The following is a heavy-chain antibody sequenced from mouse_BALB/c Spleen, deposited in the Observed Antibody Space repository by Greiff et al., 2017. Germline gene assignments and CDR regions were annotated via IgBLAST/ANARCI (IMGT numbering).Heavy chain of an antibody. D-gene: IGHD2-3*01. CDR3: ARAYDGYPYYYAMDY. V-gene: IGHV5-9-4*01. J-gene: IGHJ4*01. CDR2: ISSGGSYT. CDR1: GFTFSSYA. Sequence: EVQGVESGGGLVKPGGSLKLSCAASGFTFSSYAMSWVRQSPEKRLEWVAEISSGGSYTYYPDTVTGRFTISRDNAKNTLYLEMSSLRSEDTAMYYCARAYDGYPYYYAMDYWGQGTSVTVSS.